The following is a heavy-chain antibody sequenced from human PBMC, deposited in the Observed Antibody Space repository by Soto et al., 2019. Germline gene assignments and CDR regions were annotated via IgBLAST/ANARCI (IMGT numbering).Heavy chain of an antibody. CDR2: IYSGGST. J-gene: IGHJ4*02. V-gene: IGHV3-53*01. CDR1: GFTVSSTY. D-gene: IGHD2-2*01. Sequence: HPGGSLRLSCAASGFTVSSTYMSWVRKAPGKGLEWVSVIYSGGSTYYADSVKGRFTISRDNSKHTLYLQMNSLRAEDTAVYYCARAVREEKYQLLPEDYFDYWGQGTLVTVSS. CDR3: ARAVREEKYQLLPEDYFDY.